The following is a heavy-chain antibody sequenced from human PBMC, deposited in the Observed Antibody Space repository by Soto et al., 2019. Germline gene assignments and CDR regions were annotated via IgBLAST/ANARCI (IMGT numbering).Heavy chain of an antibody. V-gene: IGHV1-3*01. Sequence: ASVKVSCKASGYTFTSYAMHWVRQAPGQRLEWMGWINAGNGNTKYSQKFQGRVTITRDTSASTAYMELSSLRAEDTAVYYCAKDKVPVVVTASFDYWGLGTLVTVS. CDR2: INAGNGNT. J-gene: IGHJ4*02. D-gene: IGHD2-21*02. CDR3: AKDKVPVVVTASFDY. CDR1: GYTFTSYA.